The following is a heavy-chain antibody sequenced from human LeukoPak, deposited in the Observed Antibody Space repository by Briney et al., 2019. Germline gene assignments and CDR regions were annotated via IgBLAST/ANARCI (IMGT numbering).Heavy chain of an antibody. CDR2: MNPDSGNT. J-gene: IGHJ4*02. CDR1: GYTFTSYD. V-gene: IGHV1-8*01. Sequence: GASVKVSCKTSGYTFTSYDINWVRQATGQGLEWMGWMNPDSGNTGSAQRFQGRVTMTRSTSISTAYMELSSLRSEDTAVYYCARGLAAAGSRGNYWGQGSLVTVSS. D-gene: IGHD6-13*01. CDR3: ARGLAAAGSRGNY.